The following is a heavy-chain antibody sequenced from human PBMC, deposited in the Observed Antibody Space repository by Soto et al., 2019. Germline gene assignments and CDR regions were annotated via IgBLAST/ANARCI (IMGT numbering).Heavy chain of an antibody. CDR3: ARFYYDSSGYLPSPYYYYYGMDV. CDR1: GVTVSSNY. D-gene: IGHD3-22*01. V-gene: IGHV3-7*04. Sequence: GSLRLSCAASGVTVSSNYMSWVRQAPGKGLEWVANIKQDGSEKYYVDSVKGRFTISRDNAKNSLYLQMNSLRAEDTAVYYCARFYYDSSGYLPSPYYYYYGMDVWGQGTTVTVSS. CDR2: IKQDGSEK. J-gene: IGHJ6*02.